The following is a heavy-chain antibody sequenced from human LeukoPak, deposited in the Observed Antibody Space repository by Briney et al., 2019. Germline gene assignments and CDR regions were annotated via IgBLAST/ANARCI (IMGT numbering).Heavy chain of an antibody. D-gene: IGHD7-27*01. CDR3: ARFKDFWGDHHNSVGFDY. CDR1: GASITSYY. Sequence: SETLSLTCTVSGASITSYYRSWIRQSPGKGLEWLGYIHHSGAANYNPSLQSRVTTSVAVSKGQFSLRLTSMTATDTALYYCARFKDFWGDHHNSVGFDYWGPGILVTVSS. CDR2: IHHSGAA. V-gene: IGHV4-59*08. J-gene: IGHJ4*02.